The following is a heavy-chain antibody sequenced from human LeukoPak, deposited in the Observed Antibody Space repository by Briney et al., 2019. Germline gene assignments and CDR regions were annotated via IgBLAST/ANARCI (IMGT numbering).Heavy chain of an antibody. Sequence: GGSLRLSCAASGFTFSSYWMSWVRQAPGKGLEWVANIKQDGSEKYYVDSVKGRFTISRDNAKNSLYLQMNSLRAEDTAGYYCARDKEKYSSPPSDWGQGTLVTVSS. CDR2: IKQDGSEK. D-gene: IGHD6-6*01. CDR3: ARDKEKYSSPPSD. J-gene: IGHJ4*02. V-gene: IGHV3-7*01. CDR1: GFTFSSYW.